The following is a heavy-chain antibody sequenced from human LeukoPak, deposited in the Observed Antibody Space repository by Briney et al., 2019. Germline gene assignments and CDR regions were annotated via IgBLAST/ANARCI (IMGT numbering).Heavy chain of an antibody. V-gene: IGHV3-53*01. Sequence: GGSLRLSCAVSGFSVSNNYMNWVRQAPGKGLEWVSLIYSRGGTSYADSVKGRFTISRDSSKNTLFLRMNSLRVEDTAVYYCARGPHTSSWYKHAFDIWAQGTMVTVSS. D-gene: IGHD6-13*01. CDR2: IYSRGGT. J-gene: IGHJ3*02. CDR1: GFSVSNNY. CDR3: ARGPHTSSWYKHAFDI.